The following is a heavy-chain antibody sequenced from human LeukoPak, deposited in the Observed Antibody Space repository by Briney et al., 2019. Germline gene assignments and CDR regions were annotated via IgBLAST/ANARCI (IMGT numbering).Heavy chain of an antibody. CDR3: ARVGYDILTGYWFDY. CDR1: GGSIGYYY. V-gene: IGHV4-59*01. D-gene: IGHD3-9*01. CDR2: IYYSGST. Sequence: SETLSLTCTVSGGSIGYYYWSWIRQPPGKGLEWIGYIYYSGSTDYNPSLKSRVTISVDTSKNQFSLNLSSVTAADTAVYYCARVGYDILTGYWFDYWGQGTLVTVSS. J-gene: IGHJ5*01.